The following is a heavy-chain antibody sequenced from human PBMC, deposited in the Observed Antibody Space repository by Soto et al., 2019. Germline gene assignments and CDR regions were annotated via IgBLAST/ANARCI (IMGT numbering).Heavy chain of an antibody. D-gene: IGHD6-13*01. V-gene: IGHV4-39*01. CDR2: IYYSGST. CDR1: GGSISSSSYY. J-gene: IGHJ4*02. Sequence: QLQLQESGPGLVKPSETLSLTCTVSGGSISSSSYYWGWIRQPPGKGLEWIGSIYYSGSTYYTPSLKRRVTIPVDTSKNQFSLTLSSVTAADTAVYSWAGIAAAGTVFDYWGQGTLVPVSS. CDR3: AGIAAAGTVFDY.